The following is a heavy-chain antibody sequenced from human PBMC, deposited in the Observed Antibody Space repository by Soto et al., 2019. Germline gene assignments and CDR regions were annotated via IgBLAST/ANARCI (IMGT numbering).Heavy chain of an antibody. V-gene: IGHV6-1*01. Sequence: SQTLSLTCAISGDSISSNSAAWNWIRQSPSRGFEWLGRTYYRSRWYHDYAVSVKSRIIINPDTSKNQVSLQLNSVTPDDTAVYCCASYRYDYWGQGTVVTVSS. J-gene: IGHJ4*02. CDR3: ASYRYDY. D-gene: IGHD4-4*01. CDR2: TYYRSRWYH. CDR1: GDSISSNSAA.